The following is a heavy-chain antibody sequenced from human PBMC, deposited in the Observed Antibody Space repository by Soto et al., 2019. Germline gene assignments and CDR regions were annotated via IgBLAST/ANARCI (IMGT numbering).Heavy chain of an antibody. CDR1: GGSFSGYY. J-gene: IGHJ4*02. CDR2: INHSGST. V-gene: IGHV4-34*01. Sequence: SETLSLTCSVYGGSFSGYYWRWIRPPPGKGLAWIGEINHSGSTNYNPSLKSRVTISVDTSKNQFSLKLSSVTAADTAVYYCAIKCGVDSVATTNGYRGQECRGAASS. CDR3: AIKCGVDSVATTNGY. D-gene: IGHD5-12*01.